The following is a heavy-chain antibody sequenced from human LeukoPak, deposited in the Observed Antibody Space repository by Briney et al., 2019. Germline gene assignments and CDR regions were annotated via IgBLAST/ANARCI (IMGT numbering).Heavy chain of an antibody. J-gene: IGHJ3*02. CDR2: INHSGST. CDR3: ARVKGWSKSDAFDI. CDR1: GGSFSGYY. Sequence: SETLSLTCAVYGGSFSGYYWSWIRQPPGKGLEWIGEINHSGSTNYNPSLKSRVTISVDTSKNQFSLKLSSVTAADTAVYYCARVKGWSKSDAFDIWGQGTMVTVSS. V-gene: IGHV4-34*01. D-gene: IGHD2-8*01.